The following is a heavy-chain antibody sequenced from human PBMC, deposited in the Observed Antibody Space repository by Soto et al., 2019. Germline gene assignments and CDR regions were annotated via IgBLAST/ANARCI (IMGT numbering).Heavy chain of an antibody. V-gene: IGHV1-3*01. Sequence: QVQLVQSGAEVKKPGASVKVSCKASGYTFTSYAMHWVRQAPGQRLEWMGWINAGNGNTKYSQKFQGRVTITRDTGASTAYMELISLRSEDTAVYYCARVSYDFWSGYSIYYYYYGMDVWGQGTTVTVSS. CDR3: ARVSYDFWSGYSIYYYYYGMDV. CDR2: INAGNGNT. CDR1: GYTFTSYA. J-gene: IGHJ6*02. D-gene: IGHD3-3*01.